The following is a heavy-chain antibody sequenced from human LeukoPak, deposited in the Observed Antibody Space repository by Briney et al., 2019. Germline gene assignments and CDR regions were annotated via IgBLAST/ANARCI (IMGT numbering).Heavy chain of an antibody. CDR3: ARADYYDSSGYTFDY. CDR2: IYYSGST. Sequence: SQTLSLTCTVSGGSISSGGYYWSWIRQHPGKGLEWIGYIYYSGSTYYNPSLKSRVTISVDTSKNQFSLKLSSVTAADTAVYYCARADYYDSSGYTFDYWAREPWSPSPQ. CDR1: GGSISSGGYY. V-gene: IGHV4-31*03. J-gene: IGHJ4*02. D-gene: IGHD3-22*01.